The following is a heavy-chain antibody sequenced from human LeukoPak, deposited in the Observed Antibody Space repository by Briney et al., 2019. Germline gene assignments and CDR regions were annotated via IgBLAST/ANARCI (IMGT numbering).Heavy chain of an antibody. CDR3: ARGPTAQSDAFDI. J-gene: IGHJ3*02. Sequence: EASVKVSCKASGGTFISYGISWVRQAPGQGLEWRGRIIPILGIANYAQNFQGRVTIAADKSTSTAYTELSSLRSEDTAVYYCARGPTAQSDAFDIWGQGTMVTVSS. D-gene: IGHD6-19*01. CDR2: IIPILGIA. CDR1: GGTFISYG. V-gene: IGHV1-69*04.